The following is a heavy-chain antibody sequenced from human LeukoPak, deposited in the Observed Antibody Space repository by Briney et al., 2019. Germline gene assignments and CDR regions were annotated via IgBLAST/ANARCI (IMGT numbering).Heavy chain of an antibody. V-gene: IGHV3-30*02. Sequence: TGGSQRLSCAASGFTFSSYGMHWVRQAPGKGLEWVAFIRYDGSNKYYADSVKGRFTISRDNSKNTLYLQMNSLRAEDTAVYYCAKDQVGATVGALGYWGQGTLVTVSS. CDR2: IRYDGSNK. CDR1: GFTFSSYG. D-gene: IGHD1-26*01. J-gene: IGHJ4*02. CDR3: AKDQVGATVGALGY.